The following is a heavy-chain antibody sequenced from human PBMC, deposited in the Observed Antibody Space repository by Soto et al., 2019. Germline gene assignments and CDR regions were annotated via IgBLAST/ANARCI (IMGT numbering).Heavy chain of an antibody. CDR1: GGTFSSYA. J-gene: IGHJ4*02. V-gene: IGHV1-69*01. Sequence: QVQLVQSGAEVKKPGSSVKVSCKASGGTFSSYAISWVRQAPGQGLEWMGGIIPIFGTANYAQKFQGRVTITADESTSTAYMELSSLRSEDTAVYYRARVRTTYYYDSSGYYLDYWGQGTLVTVSS. CDR2: IIPIFGTA. D-gene: IGHD3-22*01. CDR3: ARVRTTYYYDSSGYYLDY.